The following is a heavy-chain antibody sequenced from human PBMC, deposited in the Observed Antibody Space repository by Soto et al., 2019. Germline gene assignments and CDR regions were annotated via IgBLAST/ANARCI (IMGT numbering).Heavy chain of an antibody. CDR2: INPRDGST. V-gene: IGHV1-46*01. D-gene: IGHD3-10*01. CDR3: ARDGTPGSGSYYNQPYNWFDP. J-gene: IGHJ5*02. Sequence: ASVKVTSKNPTYTLTELSIQRVRHAPGKGPEWMGGINPRDGSTSYAQKFQGRVTMTRDTSTSTVYMELSSLRSEDTAVYYCARDGTPGSGSYYNQPYNWFDPWGQGALVTVSS. CDR1: TYTLTELS.